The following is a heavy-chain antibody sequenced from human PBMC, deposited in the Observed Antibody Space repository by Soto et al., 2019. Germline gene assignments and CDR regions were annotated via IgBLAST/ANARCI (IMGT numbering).Heavy chain of an antibody. CDR3: AREYGAAAGTGDNWFDP. D-gene: IGHD6-13*01. CDR2: IYYSGST. CDR1: GGSISRGGYY. V-gene: IGHV4-31*03. J-gene: IGHJ5*02. Sequence: QVQLQESGPGLVKPSQTLSLTCTVSGGSISRGGYYWSWIRQHPGKGLEWIGYIYYSGSTYYNPSLKSRVTISVDTSKNQFSLKLSSVTAADTAVYYCAREYGAAAGTGDNWFDPWGQGTLVTGSS.